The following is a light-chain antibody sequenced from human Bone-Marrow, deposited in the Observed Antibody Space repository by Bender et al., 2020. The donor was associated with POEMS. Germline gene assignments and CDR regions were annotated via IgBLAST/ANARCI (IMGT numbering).Light chain of an antibody. CDR3: SSYTSGGTYV. Sequence: QSVLTQPPSASGTPGQSVIISCSGTDSNFGGNNVNWYQHLPGSAPRLVVYSNYQRPSGVPARFSGSKSGTSASLTISGLQAEDEGDYYCSSYTSGGTYVFGTGTKLTVL. V-gene: IGLV1-44*01. J-gene: IGLJ1*01. CDR1: DSNFGGNN. CDR2: SNY.